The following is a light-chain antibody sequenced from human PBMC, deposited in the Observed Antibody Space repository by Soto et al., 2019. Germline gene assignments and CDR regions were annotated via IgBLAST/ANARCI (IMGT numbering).Light chain of an antibody. V-gene: IGLV2-23*03. CDR3: CSYAGSSTFYVV. J-gene: IGLJ2*01. CDR2: EGS. CDR1: SSDVGSYNL. Sequence: QSVLTQPASVSGSPGQSITISCTGTSSDVGSYNLVSWYQQHPGKAPKLMIYEGSKRPSGVSNRFSGSKSGNTASLTIPGLQAEDEADYYCCSYAGSSTFYVVFGGGTKLTVL.